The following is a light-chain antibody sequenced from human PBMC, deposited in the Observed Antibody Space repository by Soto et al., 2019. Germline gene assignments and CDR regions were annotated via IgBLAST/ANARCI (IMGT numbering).Light chain of an antibody. V-gene: IGLV2-14*01. CDR3: TSYTSDNRNYV. Sequence: QSALTQPASVSGSPGQSITISCTGTSSDVGAYTSVSWYQQHPGKAPKLMIYEVSNRPSGVSNRFSGSKSANTASLTTSGLQADDEAHYYCTSYTSDNRNYVFGTGTKLTVL. J-gene: IGLJ1*01. CDR1: SSDVGAYTS. CDR2: EVS.